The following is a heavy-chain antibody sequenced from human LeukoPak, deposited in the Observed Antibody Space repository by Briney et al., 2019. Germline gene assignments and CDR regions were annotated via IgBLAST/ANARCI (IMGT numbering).Heavy chain of an antibody. D-gene: IGHD3-22*01. CDR2: IRSDGSDK. CDR3: AKHDSSSYY. CDR1: GFIFSSYG. J-gene: IGHJ4*02. Sequence: GGSLRLSCAASGFIFSSYGMHWVRQAPGKGLEWVAFIRSDGSDKYYAGSVKGRFTISRDNSKNTLYLQMNSLRAEDTAVYSCAKHDSSSYYWGQGPLVTVSS. V-gene: IGHV3-30*02.